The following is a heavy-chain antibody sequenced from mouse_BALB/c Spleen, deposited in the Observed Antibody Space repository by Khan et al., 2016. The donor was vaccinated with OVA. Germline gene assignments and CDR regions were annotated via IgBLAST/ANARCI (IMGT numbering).Heavy chain of an antibody. D-gene: IGHD2-14*01. J-gene: IGHJ3*01. CDR1: GYTFTSYT. Sequence: QVQLKQSGAELARPGASVKMSCKASGYTFTSYTIHWIKKRPGQGLEWIGYINPSNGYTNYNQKFKDKATLTTDKSSTTAYLQLSSLTSDDSAVYNCVRVWAYHRNDGWFAYWGQGTLVTVSA. CDR3: VRVWAYHRNDGWFAY. CDR2: INPSNGYT. V-gene: IGHV1-4*01.